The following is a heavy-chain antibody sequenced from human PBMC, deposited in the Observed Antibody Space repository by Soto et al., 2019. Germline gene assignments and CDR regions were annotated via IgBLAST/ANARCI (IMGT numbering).Heavy chain of an antibody. D-gene: IGHD3-10*01. Sequence: ASVKVSCKASGYTFTSYAMHWVRQAPGQRLEWMGWINAGNGNTKYSQKFQGRVTITRDTSASTAYMELSSLRSEDTAVYYCARDGSAGITDYHYYGMDVWGQGTTVTVSS. V-gene: IGHV1-3*01. J-gene: IGHJ6*02. CDR2: INAGNGNT. CDR3: ARDGSAGITDYHYYGMDV. CDR1: GYTFTSYA.